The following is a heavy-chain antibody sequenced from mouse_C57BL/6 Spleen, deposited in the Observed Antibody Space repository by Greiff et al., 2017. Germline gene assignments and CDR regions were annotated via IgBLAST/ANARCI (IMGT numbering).Heavy chain of an antibody. Sequence: VQLQQPGAELVKPGASVKMSCKASGYTFTSYWITWVKQRPGQGLEWIGDIYPGSGSTNYNEKFKSKATLTVDTSSSTAYMQLSSLTSEDSAVYYCARYDYDVGAMDYWGQGTSVTVSS. CDR2: IYPGSGST. V-gene: IGHV1-55*01. CDR1: GYTFTSYW. CDR3: ARYDYDVGAMDY. J-gene: IGHJ4*01. D-gene: IGHD2-4*01.